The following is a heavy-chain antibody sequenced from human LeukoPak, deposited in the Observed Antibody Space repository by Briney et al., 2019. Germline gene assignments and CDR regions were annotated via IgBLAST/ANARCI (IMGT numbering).Heavy chain of an antibody. Sequence: SETLSLTCTVSGGSISSYYWSWIRQPPGKGLEWIGYIYYSGSNNYNPSLKSRVTISVDTSKNQFSLKLSSVTAEDTAVYYCAREGAAGQFDYWGQGTLVTVSS. J-gene: IGHJ4*02. CDR1: GGSISSYY. CDR3: AREGAAGQFDY. D-gene: IGHD6-13*01. CDR2: IYYSGSN. V-gene: IGHV4-59*01.